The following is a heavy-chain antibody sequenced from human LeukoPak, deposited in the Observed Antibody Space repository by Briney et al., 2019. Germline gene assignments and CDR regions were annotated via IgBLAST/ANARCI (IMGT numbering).Heavy chain of an antibody. V-gene: IGHV4-34*01. CDR1: GGSFSGYY. D-gene: IGHD6-19*01. J-gene: IGHJ4*02. CDR3: ARDGLSYGSGWLGVDY. Sequence: SETLSLTCAVYGGSFSGYYWSWIRQPPGKGLEWIGEINHSGSTYYNPSLKSRVTISVDTSKNQFSLKLSSVTAADTAVYYCARDGLSYGSGWLGVDYWGQGTLVTVSS. CDR2: INHSGST.